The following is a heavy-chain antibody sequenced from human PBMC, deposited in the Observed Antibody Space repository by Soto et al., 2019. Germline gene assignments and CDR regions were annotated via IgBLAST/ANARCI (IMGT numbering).Heavy chain of an antibody. CDR2: IYYSGST. CDR1: GGSISSSSYY. J-gene: IGHJ6*02. V-gene: IGHV4-39*01. D-gene: IGHD3-10*01. Sequence: PSETLSLTCTVSGGSISSSSYYWGWVRQPPGKGLEWIGSIYYSGSTYYNPSLKSRVTISVDTSKNQFSLKLSSVTAADTSVYYSARHHGSFGELFAPRYYGMDVWGQGTTVTVSS. CDR3: ARHHGSFGELFAPRYYGMDV.